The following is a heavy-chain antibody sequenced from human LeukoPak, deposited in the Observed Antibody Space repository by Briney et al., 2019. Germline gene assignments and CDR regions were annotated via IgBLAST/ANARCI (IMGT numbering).Heavy chain of an antibody. CDR3: AKTGYGDYVSIDWFDP. Sequence: GGSLRLSCAASGFTFSSYAMSWVRQAPGKGLEWVSSISSSSSYIYYADSVKGRFTISRDNSKNTLYLQMNSLRAEDTAVYYCAKTGYGDYVSIDWFDPWGQGTLVTVSS. V-gene: IGHV3-21*01. D-gene: IGHD4-17*01. CDR2: ISSSSSYI. CDR1: GFTFSSYA. J-gene: IGHJ5*02.